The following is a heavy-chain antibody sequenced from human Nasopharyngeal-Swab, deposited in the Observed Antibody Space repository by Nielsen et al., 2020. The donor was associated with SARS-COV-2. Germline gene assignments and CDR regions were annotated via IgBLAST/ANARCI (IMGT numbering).Heavy chain of an antibody. J-gene: IGHJ4*02. D-gene: IGHD6-19*01. CDR2: INHSGST. Sequence: SETLSLTCAVYGGSFSGYYWSWIRQPPGKWLEWIGEINHSGSTNYNPSLKSRVTISVDTSKNQFSLKLSSVTAADTAVYYCARWGPRGSSGWWRVVSYYFDYWGQGTLVTVSS. CDR3: ARWGPRGSSGWWRVVSYYFDY. V-gene: IGHV4-34*01. CDR1: GGSFSGYY.